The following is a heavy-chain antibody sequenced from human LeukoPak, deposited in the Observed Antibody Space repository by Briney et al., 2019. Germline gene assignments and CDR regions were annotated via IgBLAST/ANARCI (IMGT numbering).Heavy chain of an antibody. CDR2: IKQDGSDK. Sequence: PGGSLRLSCAASGFTFSSYAMSWVRQAPGKGLEWVANIKQDGSDKYYVDSVKGRFTISRDNAKNSLFLQMNSLRAEDTAVYFCARATCSGGTCYPGPVDYWGQGTLVTVSS. V-gene: IGHV3-7*01. D-gene: IGHD2-15*01. CDR3: ARATCSGGTCYPGPVDY. CDR1: GFTFSSYA. J-gene: IGHJ4*02.